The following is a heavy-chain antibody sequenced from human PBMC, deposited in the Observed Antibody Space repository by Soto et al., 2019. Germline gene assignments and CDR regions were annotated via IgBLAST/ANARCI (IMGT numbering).Heavy chain of an antibody. J-gene: IGHJ6*04. CDR3: VVYCSGGTCSGPPYGLGV. CDR1: GGTFSFYS. CDR2: TISAFGSS. D-gene: IGHD2-15*01. Sequence: QVHLVQSGAEVKRPGSSVKVSCKASGGTFSFYSIGWVRQAPGQGLEWMGRTISAFGSSNSAQKFRGRVSMTADESTGTAYMELTSLTAEDTGVYYCVVYCSGGTCSGPPYGLGVGGGGTTVIVSS. V-gene: IGHV1-69*18.